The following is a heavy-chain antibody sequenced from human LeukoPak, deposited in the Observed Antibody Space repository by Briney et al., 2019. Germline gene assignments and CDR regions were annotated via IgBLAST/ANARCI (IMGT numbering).Heavy chain of an antibody. Sequence: GGSLRLSCAASGFTFSSYWMHWVRQAPGKGLVWVSRINTDGSSTSYADSVKGRFTISKDNAKNTLYLQMNSLRAEDTAVYYCAKRVISSSSIVNWFDPWGQGTLVTVSS. CDR2: INTDGSST. CDR1: GFTFSSYW. CDR3: AKRVISSSSIVNWFDP. D-gene: IGHD6-6*01. J-gene: IGHJ5*02. V-gene: IGHV3-74*01.